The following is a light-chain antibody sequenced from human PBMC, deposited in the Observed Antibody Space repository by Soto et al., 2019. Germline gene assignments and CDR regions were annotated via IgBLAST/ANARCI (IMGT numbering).Light chain of an antibody. J-gene: IGLJ1*01. Sequence: QSVLTQPPSASGSPGQSVTISCTGTGSDVGAYNYVSWYQQHPGKAPKLVIYEVTKRPSGVPDRVSASKSGNTASLTVSGLRAEDEADYYCSSYAGSNNFVFGSGTKLTVL. CDR3: SSYAGSNNFV. CDR2: EVT. CDR1: GSDVGAYNY. V-gene: IGLV2-8*01.